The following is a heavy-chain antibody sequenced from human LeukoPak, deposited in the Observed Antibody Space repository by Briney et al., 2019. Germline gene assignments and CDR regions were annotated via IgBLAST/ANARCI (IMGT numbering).Heavy chain of an antibody. J-gene: IGHJ4*02. Sequence: GGSLRLSCAASGFTFSNYAMSWVRQAPGKGLEWVSTISGSGGNTYYADSVKGRFTISRDNSKNTLYLQMNSLRAEDTAMYYCARGLGYCTSTTCLLPFDYWGQGTLVTVSS. CDR3: ARGLGYCTSTTCLLPFDY. CDR1: GFTFSNYA. D-gene: IGHD2-2*01. CDR2: ISGSGGNT. V-gene: IGHV3-23*01.